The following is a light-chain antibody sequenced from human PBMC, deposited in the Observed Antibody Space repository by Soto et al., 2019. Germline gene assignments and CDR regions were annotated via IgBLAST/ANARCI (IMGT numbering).Light chain of an antibody. CDR3: QQGYRPPFT. Sequence: DIQMTQSPSSLSPSVGDRVSITCRASQTIKTYLNWYQQKPGKAPRLLIYGAVNLQSGVPPRFSGSRSGTLFTLTIDSLQLEDFATYYCQQGYRPPFTFGQGTRLDIK. J-gene: IGKJ5*01. CDR2: GAV. V-gene: IGKV1-39*01. CDR1: QTIKTY.